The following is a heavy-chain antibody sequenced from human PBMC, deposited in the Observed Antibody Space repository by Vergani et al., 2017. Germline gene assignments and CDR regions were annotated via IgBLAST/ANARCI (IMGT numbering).Heavy chain of an antibody. D-gene: IGHD4-11*01. V-gene: IGHV3-30-3*01. CDR2: ISYDGSNK. CDR1: RFTFSSYA. Sequence: QVQLVESGGGVVQPGRSLRLSCAASRFTFSSYAMHWVRQAPGKGLEWVAVISYDGSNKYYADSVKGRFTISRDNSKNTLYLQMNSLRAEDTAVNYCARSDSSRYYYYMDVWGKGTTVTVSS. J-gene: IGHJ6*03. CDR3: ARSDSSRYYYYMDV.